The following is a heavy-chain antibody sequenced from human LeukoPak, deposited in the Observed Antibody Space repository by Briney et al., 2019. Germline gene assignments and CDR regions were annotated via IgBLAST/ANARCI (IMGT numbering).Heavy chain of an antibody. D-gene: IGHD2-15*01. CDR1: GFTFSSYA. Sequence: GGSLRLSCAASGFTFSSYAMHWVRQAPGKGLEWVAVISYDGSNKYYADSVKGRFTISRDNSKNTLYLQMNSLRAEDTAVYYCANPATYCSGGSCLDYWGQGTLVTVSS. J-gene: IGHJ4*02. CDR3: ANPATYCSGGSCLDY. V-gene: IGHV3-30*04. CDR2: ISYDGSNK.